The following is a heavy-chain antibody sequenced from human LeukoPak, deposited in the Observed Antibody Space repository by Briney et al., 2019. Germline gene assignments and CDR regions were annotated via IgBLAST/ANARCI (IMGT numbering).Heavy chain of an antibody. CDR1: GGSISSYY. CDR3: ARVRVMATIKGWFDP. CDR2: IYTSGST. J-gene: IGHJ5*02. V-gene: IGHV4-4*07. D-gene: IGHD5-24*01. Sequence: SETLSLTCTVSGGSISSYYWSWIRQPAGKGLEWIGRIYTSGSTNYNPSLKSRVTMSVDTSKNQFSLKLSSVTAADTAVYYCARVRVMATIKGWFDPWGQGTLVTVSS.